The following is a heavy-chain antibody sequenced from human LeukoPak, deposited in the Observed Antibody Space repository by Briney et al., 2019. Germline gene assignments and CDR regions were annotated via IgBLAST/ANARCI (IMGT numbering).Heavy chain of an antibody. D-gene: IGHD4-17*01. J-gene: IGHJ4*02. CDR1: GFTFSSYG. CDR3: AKDFNTVTTLDS. Sequence: PGRSLRLSCAASGFTFSSYGMHWVRQAPGKGLEWVAVISYDGRQTYYADSVKGRSTISRDNSKSTVYLQMNSLTTDDTAVYSCAKDFNTVTTLDSWGQGTLVTVSS. V-gene: IGHV3-30*18. CDR2: ISYDGRQT.